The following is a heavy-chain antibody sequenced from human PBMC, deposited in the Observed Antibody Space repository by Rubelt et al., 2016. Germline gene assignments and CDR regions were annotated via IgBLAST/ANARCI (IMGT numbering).Heavy chain of an antibody. V-gene: IGHV3-66*01. CDR2: IYSDGNT. Sequence: PGGSLRLSCAASGFTVGSYYMSWVRQAPGKGLEWVSVIYSDGNTYYADSVRGRFTISRDNSKNTLYLQMNSLRAEDTAVYYCVRDPWDYWGQGTLVTVSS. J-gene: IGHJ4*02. CDR3: VRDPWDY. CDR1: GFTVGSYY.